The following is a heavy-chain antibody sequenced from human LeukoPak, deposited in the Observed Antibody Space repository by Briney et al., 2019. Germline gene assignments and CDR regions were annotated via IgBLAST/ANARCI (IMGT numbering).Heavy chain of an antibody. CDR3: ARPTPYGTTWAGGFDF. V-gene: IGHV3-23*01. CDR2: MGPTGDT. CDR1: GFTFTNFA. D-gene: IGHD1-14*01. Sequence: PGGSLRLSCAGSGFTFTNFAMTWVRQAPGKGLEWVSSMGPTGDTYYADSVKGRFTISRDASKNTIYLQMTTLRADDTAVYFCARPTPYGTTWAGGFDFWGQGTMVTVSS. J-gene: IGHJ3*01.